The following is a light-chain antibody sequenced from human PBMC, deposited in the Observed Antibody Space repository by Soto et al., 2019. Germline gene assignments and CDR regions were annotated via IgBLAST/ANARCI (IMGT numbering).Light chain of an antibody. Sequence: EIVLTQSPGTLSLSPGERATLSCRASQSVSSSSYLAWYQQKPGQAPRLLIYGASSRATGIPDRFSGSGSATDFTLPISRLEPEDFEVYYCRQYGSSPSYTFGQGTKLEIK. CDR1: QSVSSSSY. V-gene: IGKV3-20*01. J-gene: IGKJ2*01. CDR3: RQYGSSPSYT. CDR2: GAS.